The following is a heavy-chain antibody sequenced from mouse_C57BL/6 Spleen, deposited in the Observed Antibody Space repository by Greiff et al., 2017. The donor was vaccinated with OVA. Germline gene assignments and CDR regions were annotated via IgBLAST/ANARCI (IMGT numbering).Heavy chain of an antibody. CDR3: AREGGSYEGDWYFDV. D-gene: IGHD1-1*02. Sequence: QVQLKQPGAELVRPGSSVKLSCKASGYTFTSYWMDWVKQRPGQGLEWIGNIYPSDSETHYNQKFKDKATLTVDKSSSTAYMQLSSLTSEDSAVYYCAREGGSYEGDWYFDVWGTGTTVTVSS. J-gene: IGHJ1*03. CDR2: IYPSDSET. CDR1: GYTFTSYW. V-gene: IGHV1-61*01.